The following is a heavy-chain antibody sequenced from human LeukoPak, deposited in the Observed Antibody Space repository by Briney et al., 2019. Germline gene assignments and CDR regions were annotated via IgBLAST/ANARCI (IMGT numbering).Heavy chain of an antibody. CDR3: ARDRLDAFYYYYMDV. D-gene: IGHD1-1*01. V-gene: IGHV4-59*01. CDR1: GGSISSYY. Sequence: SETLSLTCTVSGGSISSYYWSWIGKPPGKGLEWIGYIYYSGSTNYNPSLKSRVTISVDTSKNQFSLKLSSVTAADTAVYYCARDRLDAFYYYYMDVWGKGTTVTVSS. J-gene: IGHJ6*03. CDR2: IYYSGST.